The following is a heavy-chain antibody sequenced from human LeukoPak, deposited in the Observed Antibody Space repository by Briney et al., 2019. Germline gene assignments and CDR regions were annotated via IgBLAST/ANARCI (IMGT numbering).Heavy chain of an antibody. V-gene: IGHV1-2*02. D-gene: IGHD2-2*01. Sequence: ASEKVSCKASGYTFTGYYMHWVRQAPGQGLEWMGWINPNSGGANYAQKFQGRVTMTRDTSISTAYMELSSLRSEDTAVYYCARDLVRYCSSTSCYKPNWFDPWGQGTLVTVSS. CDR3: ARDLVRYCSSTSCYKPNWFDP. CDR2: INPNSGGA. J-gene: IGHJ5*02. CDR1: GYTFTGYY.